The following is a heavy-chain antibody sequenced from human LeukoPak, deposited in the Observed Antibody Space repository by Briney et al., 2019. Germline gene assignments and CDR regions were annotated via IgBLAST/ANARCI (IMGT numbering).Heavy chain of an antibody. Sequence: ASVKVSCKASGDTFTGYYMHWVRQAPGQGLEWMGWINPNSGGTNYAQKFQGRVTMTRDTSISTAYMELSRLRSDDTAVYYCAREKDLVTGTTEFDYWGQGTLVTVSS. CDR3: AREKDLVTGTTEFDY. CDR1: GDTFTGYY. V-gene: IGHV1-2*02. CDR2: INPNSGGT. J-gene: IGHJ4*02. D-gene: IGHD1-7*01.